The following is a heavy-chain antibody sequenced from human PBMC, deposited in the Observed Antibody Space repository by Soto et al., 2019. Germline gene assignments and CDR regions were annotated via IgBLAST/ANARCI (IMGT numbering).Heavy chain of an antibody. D-gene: IGHD1-26*01. Sequence: SETLSFTCTVSAGSIRAYYWRWIRQPPGKGLEWIGYFYSSGATNSRPSLPSRVPMSVATSKNQFSLKLSSVTAADTAVDYCATRVSGSLYGRDVWGQGTTVT. CDR3: ATRVSGSLYGRDV. V-gene: IGHV4-59*01. CDR1: AGSIRAYY. J-gene: IGHJ6*01. CDR2: FYSSGAT.